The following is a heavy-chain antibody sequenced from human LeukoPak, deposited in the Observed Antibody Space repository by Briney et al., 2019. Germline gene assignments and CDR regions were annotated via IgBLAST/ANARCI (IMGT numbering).Heavy chain of an antibody. CDR2: VYYSGST. Sequence: SETLSLTCNVSGGFISSHYWTWIRQPPGKGLEWIGYVYYSGSTNYNPSLKSRVTISVDTSNNQFSLKLPSVTAADTAVYYCARGYRGGVYYYYYGMDVWGQGTTVTVSS. V-gene: IGHV4-59*11. D-gene: IGHD1-26*01. CDR3: ARGYRGGVYYYYYGMDV. J-gene: IGHJ6*02. CDR1: GGFISSHY.